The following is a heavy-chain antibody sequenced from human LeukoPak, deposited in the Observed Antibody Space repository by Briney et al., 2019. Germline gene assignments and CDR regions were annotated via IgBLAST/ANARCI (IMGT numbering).Heavy chain of an antibody. V-gene: IGHV1-69*13. Sequence: ASVKVFCTASGGTFSSYAISWVRQAPGQGLEWMGGIIPIFGTANYAQKFQGRVTITADESTSTAYMELSSLRSEDTAVYYCARDFGYSSSRGGFDPWGQGTLVTVSS. D-gene: IGHD6-6*01. CDR3: ARDFGYSSSRGGFDP. CDR2: IIPIFGTA. CDR1: GGTFSSYA. J-gene: IGHJ5*02.